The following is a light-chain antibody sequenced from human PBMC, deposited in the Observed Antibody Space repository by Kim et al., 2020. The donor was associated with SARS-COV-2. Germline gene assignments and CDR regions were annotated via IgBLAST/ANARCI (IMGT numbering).Light chain of an antibody. CDR3: QQYGSSPGT. CDR1: PSVRSSY. Sequence: SPGERATLSCRASPSVRSSYLAWYQQKPGHSPRLLIYDASSRATGIPDRFSGSGSGTDFTLTISRLEPEDFAVYYCQQYGSSPGTFGQGTKVDIK. V-gene: IGKV3-20*01. J-gene: IGKJ1*01. CDR2: DAS.